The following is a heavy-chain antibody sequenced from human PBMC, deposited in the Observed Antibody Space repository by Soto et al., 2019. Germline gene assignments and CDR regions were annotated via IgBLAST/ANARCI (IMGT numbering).Heavy chain of an antibody. D-gene: IGHD7-27*01. CDR2: ISGSGGST. Sequence: EVQLLESGGGLVQPGGSLRLSCAASGFTFSSYAMSWVRQAPGKGLEWVSAISGSGGSTYYADSVKGRFTISRDNSKNTLYLQMNSLRAEDTAVYYCARVKTPGLGRDYWGQGTLVTVSS. J-gene: IGHJ4*02. CDR3: ARVKTPGLGRDY. CDR1: GFTFSSYA. V-gene: IGHV3-23*01.